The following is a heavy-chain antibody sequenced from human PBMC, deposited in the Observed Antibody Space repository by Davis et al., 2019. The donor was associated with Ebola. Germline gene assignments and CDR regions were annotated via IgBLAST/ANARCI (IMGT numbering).Heavy chain of an antibody. D-gene: IGHD6-19*01. CDR1: GYTFTSYG. J-gene: IGHJ1*01. CDR2: ISAYNGNT. CDR3: ARDQSLIAVANQH. V-gene: IGHV1-18*01. Sequence: APSVKVSCKASGYTFTSYGTSWVRQAPGQGLEWMGWISAYNGNTNYAQKLQGRVTMTTDTSTSTAYMELRSLRSDDTAVYYCARDQSLIAVANQHWGQGTLVTVSS.